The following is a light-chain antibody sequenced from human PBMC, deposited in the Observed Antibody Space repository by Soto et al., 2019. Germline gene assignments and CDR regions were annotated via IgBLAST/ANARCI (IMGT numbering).Light chain of an antibody. V-gene: IGKV3-11*01. CDR1: QSVSTY. CDR3: QQRSNRPPGIT. CDR2: DAS. Sequence: EIVLTQSPATLSLSPGERATLSCRASQSVSTYLAWYQQKPGQAPRLLIYDASNRATGIPARFSGSGSGTDFTLTITSLEPEDFAGYYCQQRSNRPPGITFGQGTRLEIK. J-gene: IGKJ5*01.